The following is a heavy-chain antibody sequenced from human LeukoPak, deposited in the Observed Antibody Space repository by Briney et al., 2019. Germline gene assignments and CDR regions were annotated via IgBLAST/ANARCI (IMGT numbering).Heavy chain of an antibody. CDR1: GGSISSSSYY. J-gene: IGHJ4*02. D-gene: IGHD3-3*01. Sequence: KPSETLSLTCTVSGGSISSSSYYWGWIRQPPGKGLEWIGYIYYSGSTYYNPSLKSRVTISVDTSKNQFSLKLSSVTAADTAVYYCARVIFGVAPDYWGQGTLVTVSS. CDR2: IYYSGST. CDR3: ARVIFGVAPDY. V-gene: IGHV4-30-4*08.